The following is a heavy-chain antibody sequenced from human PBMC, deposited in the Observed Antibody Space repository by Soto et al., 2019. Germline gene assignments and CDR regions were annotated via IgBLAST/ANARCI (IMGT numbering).Heavy chain of an antibody. J-gene: IGHJ2*01. D-gene: IGHD7-27*01. CDR3: ARSGQSGEHYWYFDL. V-gene: IGHV3-53*01. Sequence: PGGSLRLSXAASEFTVSTNYMTWVRQAPGKGLEWVSLLYSGGSTYYADSVKGRFTISRDNSKNTLYLQMNSLRAEDTAVYYCARSGQSGEHYWYFDLWGRGTLVTVS. CDR2: LYSGGST. CDR1: EFTVSTNY.